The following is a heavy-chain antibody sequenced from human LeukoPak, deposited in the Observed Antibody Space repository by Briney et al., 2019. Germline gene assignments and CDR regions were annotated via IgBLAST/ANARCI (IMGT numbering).Heavy chain of an antibody. CDR3: ARVPTDYYDSSGYHEYFDY. Sequence: SQTLSLTCTVSGGSISSGSYYWRWIRQPAGKGLEWIVRIYTSGSTNYNPSLKSRVTISVDTSKNQFSLKLSSVTAADTAVYYCARVPTDYYDSSGYHEYFDYWGQGTLVTVSS. V-gene: IGHV4-61*02. CDR2: IYTSGST. D-gene: IGHD3-22*01. J-gene: IGHJ4*02. CDR1: GGSISSGSYY.